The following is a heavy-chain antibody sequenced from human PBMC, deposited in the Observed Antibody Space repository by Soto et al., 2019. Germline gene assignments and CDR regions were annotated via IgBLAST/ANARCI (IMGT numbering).Heavy chain of an antibody. CDR3: ASGDFWSGYYDY. CDR2: IYYSGST. Sequence: SETLSLTCTVFGGYVSSGSYYWSWNRQPPGKGLEWIGYIYYSGSTNYNPSLKSRVTISVDTSKNQFSLKLSSVTAADTAVYYCASGDFWSGYYDYWGQGTLVTVSS. D-gene: IGHD3-3*01. CDR1: GGYVSSGSYY. V-gene: IGHV4-61*01. J-gene: IGHJ4*02.